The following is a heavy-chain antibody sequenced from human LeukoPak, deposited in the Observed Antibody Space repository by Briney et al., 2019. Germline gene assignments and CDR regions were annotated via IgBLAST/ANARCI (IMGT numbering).Heavy chain of an antibody. CDR2: IYYSGST. CDR1: GGSISSSSYY. D-gene: IGHD2-15*01. Sequence: SETLSLTCTVSGGSISSSSYYWGWIRQPPGKGLEWIGSIYYSGSTYYNPSLKSRVTISADTSKNQFSLKLSSVTAADTAVYYCARERIPLGYCSGGSCSAFQHWGQGTLVTVSS. J-gene: IGHJ1*01. CDR3: ARERIPLGYCSGGSCSAFQH. V-gene: IGHV4-39*07.